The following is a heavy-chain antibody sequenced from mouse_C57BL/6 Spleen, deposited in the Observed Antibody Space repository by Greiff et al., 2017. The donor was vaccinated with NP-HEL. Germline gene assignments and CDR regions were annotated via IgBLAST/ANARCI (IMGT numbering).Heavy chain of an antibody. Sequence: QVQLQQPGPELVKPGASVKLSCKASGYTFTSYWMHWVKQRPGQGLEWIGNINPSNGGTNYNEKFKSKATLTVDKSSSTAYMQLSSLTSEDSAVYYCANYGSSYRGFDDWGQGTTLTVSS. CDR1: GYTFTSYW. CDR2: INPSNGGT. D-gene: IGHD1-1*01. J-gene: IGHJ2*01. V-gene: IGHV1-53*01. CDR3: ANYGSSYRGFDD.